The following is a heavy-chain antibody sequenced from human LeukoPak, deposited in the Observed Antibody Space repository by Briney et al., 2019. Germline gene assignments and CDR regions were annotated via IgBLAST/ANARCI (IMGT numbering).Heavy chain of an antibody. D-gene: IGHD1-26*01. Sequence: PGGSLRLSCAASGITLGGHWMSWVRQAPGKGLEWVANIKPDGSEENYVDSVKGRFTISRDNAKNSLSLQMNSLRADDTAVYYCVRDRGRASTDYWGQGTLVTVSS. CDR3: VRDRGRASTDY. J-gene: IGHJ4*02. V-gene: IGHV3-7*01. CDR1: GITLGGHW. CDR2: IKPDGSEE.